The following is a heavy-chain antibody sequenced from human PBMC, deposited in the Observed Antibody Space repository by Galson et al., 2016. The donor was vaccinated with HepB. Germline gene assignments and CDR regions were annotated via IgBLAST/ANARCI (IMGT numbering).Heavy chain of an antibody. CDR1: GFTFSNYA. D-gene: IGHD5-24*01. V-gene: IGHV3-23*01. CDR3: AKDGGDGYNFPYYYGMDV. J-gene: IGHJ6*02. Sequence: SLRLSCAASGFTFSNYAMNWVRQAPGKGLEWVSVISGRGGSTYYADSVKGRFTISRDNSKNTVYLQMNSLRAEDTAVYYWAKDGGDGYNFPYYYGMDVWGQGTTVTVSS. CDR2: ISGRGGST.